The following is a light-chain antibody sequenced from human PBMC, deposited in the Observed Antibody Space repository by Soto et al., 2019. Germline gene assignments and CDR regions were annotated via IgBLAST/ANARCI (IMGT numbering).Light chain of an antibody. V-gene: IGKV3-20*01. CDR2: GAS. CDR3: QQYGSSLYT. J-gene: IGKJ2*01. Sequence: EIVLTKSPGTLSLSPGERATLSCRASQSVSSSYLAWYQQKPGQAPRLLIYGASSRATGIPDRFSGSGSGTDFTLTICRLEPEDFAVYYCQQYGSSLYTFGQGTKLEIK. CDR1: QSVSSSY.